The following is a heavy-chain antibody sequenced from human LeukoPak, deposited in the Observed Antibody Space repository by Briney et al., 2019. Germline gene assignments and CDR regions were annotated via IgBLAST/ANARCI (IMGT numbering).Heavy chain of an antibody. V-gene: IGHV3-23*01. J-gene: IGHJ4*02. Sequence: GGSLRLSCATSGFAFDEFAMCWVRQAPGKGLEWVSSISGRVTFYADSVEGRFTISKDSSKNTLVLQMNGLRNDDTALYYCVKDVVFVHYFASWGQGTLVTVST. CDR1: GFAFDEFA. CDR2: ISGRVT. D-gene: IGHD6-6*01. CDR3: VKDVVFVHYFAS.